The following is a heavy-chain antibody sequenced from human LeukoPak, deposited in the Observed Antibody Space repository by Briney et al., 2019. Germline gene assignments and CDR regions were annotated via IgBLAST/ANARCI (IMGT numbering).Heavy chain of an antibody. CDR3: ARLPLGAFGEVLNFDL. V-gene: IGHV4-34*01. CDR1: GEFFSGYY. D-gene: IGHD3-10*01. CDR2: INHSGTT. J-gene: IGHJ4*02. Sequence: SETLSLTCDVYGEFFSGYYWSWIRQPQGKGLEWIGDINHSGTTKYNPSLKSRVTVLIDISKSHFSLKVNSVTAADTAVYYCARLPLGAFGEVLNFDLWGQGTVVTVSS.